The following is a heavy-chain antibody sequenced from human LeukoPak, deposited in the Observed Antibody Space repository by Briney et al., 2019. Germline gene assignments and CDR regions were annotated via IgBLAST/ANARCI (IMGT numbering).Heavy chain of an antibody. CDR3: ARRYDFWSGYPAFDY. V-gene: IGHV3-7*01. CDR1: GFTFSTYT. D-gene: IGHD3-3*01. J-gene: IGHJ4*02. Sequence: GGSLRLSCAASGFTFSTYTMSWVRQAPGKGLEWVAYIKQDGSEKYYVDSVKGRFTISRDNAKNSLYLQVNSLRAEDTAVYYCARRYDFWSGYPAFDYWGQGTLVTVSS. CDR2: IKQDGSEK.